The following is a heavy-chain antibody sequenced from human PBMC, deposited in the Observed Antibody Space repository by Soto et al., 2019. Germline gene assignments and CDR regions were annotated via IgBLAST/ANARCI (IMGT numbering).Heavy chain of an antibody. D-gene: IGHD6-25*01. CDR1: GYTFTTYD. CDR3: ARRKERSGPHYFDY. CDR2: MNPYSGNT. Sequence: ASVKVSCKASGYTFTTYDISWVRQATGQGLEWMGWMNPYSGNTGYAQKFQGRVTVTRNTSISTVYMELSGLRPDDSAVYYCARRKERSGPHYFDYWGQGSQVTVSS. V-gene: IGHV1-8*01. J-gene: IGHJ4*02.